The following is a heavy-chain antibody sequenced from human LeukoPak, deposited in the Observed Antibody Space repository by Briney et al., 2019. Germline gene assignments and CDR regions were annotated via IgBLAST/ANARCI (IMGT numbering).Heavy chain of an antibody. CDR3: ARVRFGEFDY. CDR1: GYAFTSYG. CDR2: INAGNGNT. V-gene: IGHV1-3*01. Sequence: VASVKVSCKASGYAFTSYGISRVRQAPGQRLEWMGWINAGNGNTKYSQKFQGRVTITRDTSASTAYMELSSLRSEDTAVYYCARVRFGEFDYWGQGTLVTVSS. D-gene: IGHD3-10*01. J-gene: IGHJ4*02.